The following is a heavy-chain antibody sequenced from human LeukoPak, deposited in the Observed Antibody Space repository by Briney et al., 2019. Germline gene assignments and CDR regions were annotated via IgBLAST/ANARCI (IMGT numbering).Heavy chain of an antibody. CDR3: ARGEGSGYSYGYYFDY. V-gene: IGHV4-34*01. D-gene: IGHD5-18*01. CDR2: INHSGST. CDR1: GGSFSGYY. Sequence: SETLSLTCAVYGGSFSGYYWSWIRQPPGKGLEWIGEINHSGSTNYNPSPKSRVTISVDTSKNQFSLKLSSVTAADTAVYYCARGEGSGYSYGYYFDYWGQGTLVTVSS. J-gene: IGHJ4*02.